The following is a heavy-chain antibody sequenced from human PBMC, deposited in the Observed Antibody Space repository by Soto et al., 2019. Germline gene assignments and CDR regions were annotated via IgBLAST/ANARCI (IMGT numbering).Heavy chain of an antibody. CDR1: GGSISSYY. Sequence: SETLSLTCTVSGGSISSYYWSWIRQPPGKGLEWIGYIYYSGSTNYNPSLKSRVTISVDTSKNQFSLKLSSVTAADTAVYYCASGGTYCSSTSCYFWFDPWGQGTLVTVSS. J-gene: IGHJ5*02. V-gene: IGHV4-59*01. D-gene: IGHD2-2*01. CDR2: IYYSGST. CDR3: ASGGTYCSSTSCYFWFDP.